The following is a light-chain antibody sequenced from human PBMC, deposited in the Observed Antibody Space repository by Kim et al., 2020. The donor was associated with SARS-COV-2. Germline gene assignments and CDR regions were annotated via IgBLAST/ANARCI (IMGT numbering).Light chain of an antibody. J-gene: IGKJ2*01. Sequence: DIQMTQSPSTLSASVGDRVTITCRASQSISSWLAWHQQKPGKAPKLLIYDTSNLDDGVPSRFSGSGFGTEFTLTISSLQPDDFATYYCQQYDGYSPATSGQGTKVEI. CDR1: QSISSW. CDR2: DTS. CDR3: QQYDGYSPAT. V-gene: IGKV1-5*01.